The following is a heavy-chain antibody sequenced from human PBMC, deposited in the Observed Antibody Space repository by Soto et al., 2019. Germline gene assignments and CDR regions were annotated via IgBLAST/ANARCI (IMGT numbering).Heavy chain of an antibody. CDR3: ARGVLVEGTSSPDMFDY. CDR1: GGSVSSYY. Sequence: SETLSLTCTVSGGSVSSYYWSWIRQPPGKGLEWIGYVYYSGGTNYNPSLKGRVTILLDAPKNQFSLKLSSVIAADTAVYYCARGVLVEGTSSPDMFDYWGQGTQVTVSS. V-gene: IGHV4-59*02. CDR2: VYYSGGT. J-gene: IGHJ4*02. D-gene: IGHD6-6*01.